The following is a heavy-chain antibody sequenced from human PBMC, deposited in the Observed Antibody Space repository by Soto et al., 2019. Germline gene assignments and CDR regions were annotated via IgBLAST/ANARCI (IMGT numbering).Heavy chain of an antibody. V-gene: IGHV2-5*02. Sequence: QITLKESGPTLVKPTQTLTLTCTFSGFSLSTSGVGVSWIRQPPGKALEWLALIYWDDDKRYSPSLKSRLTITKDTSKNQVVLTMTNMDPVDTATYYCATIFAYYYYMDVWGKGTTVTVSS. D-gene: IGHD3-3*01. CDR2: IYWDDDK. CDR1: GFSLSTSGVG. J-gene: IGHJ6*03. CDR3: ATIFAYYYYMDV.